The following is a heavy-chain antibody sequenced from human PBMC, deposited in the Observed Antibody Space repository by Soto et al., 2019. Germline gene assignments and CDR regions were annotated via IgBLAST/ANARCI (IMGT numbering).Heavy chain of an antibody. J-gene: IGHJ5*02. CDR1: GGSITSDF. CDR2: IHNDGTT. Sequence: PSETLSLTCTVSGGSITSDFWSWLRHPPGKGLEHIGFIHNDGTTNYNPSLKSRVTMSIDTSKNQFSLKLSSVTAADTAVYYCAIQKRKFDWLLLGWFDPWGQGTLVTVSS. V-gene: IGHV4-59*01. CDR3: AIQKRKFDWLLLGWFDP. D-gene: IGHD3-9*01.